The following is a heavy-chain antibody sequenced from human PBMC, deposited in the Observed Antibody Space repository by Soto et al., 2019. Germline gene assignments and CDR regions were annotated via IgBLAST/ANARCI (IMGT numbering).Heavy chain of an antibody. CDR3: ARQPSNYGDYVFLDY. CDR2: IYYSGST. V-gene: IGHV4-59*08. Sequence: SETLSLTCTVSGGSISSYYWSWIRQPPGKGLEWIGYIYYSGSTNYNPSLKSRVTISVDTSKNQFSLKLSSVTAADTAVYYCARQPSNYGDYVFLDYWGQGTLVNRLL. J-gene: IGHJ4*02. D-gene: IGHD4-17*01. CDR1: GGSISSYY.